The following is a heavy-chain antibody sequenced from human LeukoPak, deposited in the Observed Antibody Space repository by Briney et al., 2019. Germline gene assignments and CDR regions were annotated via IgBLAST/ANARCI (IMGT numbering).Heavy chain of an antibody. D-gene: IGHD5-24*01. CDR1: GFPFSSYW. V-gene: IGHV3-7*05. CDR2: IKPDGSEK. J-gene: IGHJ4*02. CDR3: ARGQMAGY. Sequence: PGGSLRLSCAASGFPFSSYWMSWVRQATGKGLEWVANIKPDGSEKSYVDSVKGRFTISRDNDKNSLYLQMNSLRAEDTAVYYCARGQMAGYWGQGTLVTVSS.